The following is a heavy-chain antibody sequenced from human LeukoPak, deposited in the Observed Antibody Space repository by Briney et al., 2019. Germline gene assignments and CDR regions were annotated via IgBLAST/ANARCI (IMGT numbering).Heavy chain of an antibody. CDR1: GYTFTSYY. CDR3: ARDRGRAPFDP. Sequence: GASVKVSCKASGYTFTSYYMHWVRQAPGQGLEWMGIINPSGGSTSYAQKVQGRVTMTTDTSTSTAYMELRSLRPDDTAVYYCARDRGRAPFDPWGQGTLVTVSS. D-gene: IGHD3-10*01. CDR2: INPSGGST. V-gene: IGHV1-46*01. J-gene: IGHJ5*02.